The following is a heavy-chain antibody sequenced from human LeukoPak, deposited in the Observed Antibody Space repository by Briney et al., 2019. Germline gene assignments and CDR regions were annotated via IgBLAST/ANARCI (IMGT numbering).Heavy chain of an antibody. D-gene: IGHD2-2*01. J-gene: IGHJ4*02. V-gene: IGHV4-31*03. CDR2: IYYSGST. CDR1: GGSISSGGYY. Sequence: SQTLSLTCTVSGGSISSGGYYWSWIRQHPGKGLEWIGYIYYSGSTYYNPSLKSRVTISVDTSKNQFSLKLSSVTAADTAVYYCARVGMGVPAATETYYFDYWGQGTLVIVSS. CDR3: ARVGMGVPAATETYYFDY.